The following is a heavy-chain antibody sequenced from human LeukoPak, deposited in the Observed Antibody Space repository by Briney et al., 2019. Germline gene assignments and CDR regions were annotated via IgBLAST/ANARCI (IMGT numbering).Heavy chain of an antibody. CDR3: ARDQGGGSHRHAFDI. CDR1: GGSISSSSGNC. J-gene: IGHJ3*02. CDR2: IYHSGST. D-gene: IGHD3-16*01. V-gene: IGHV4-4*02. Sequence: KSSETLSLTCAVSGGSISSSSGNCWTWVRQPPGKGLEWIGEIYHSGSTNYNPSLKSRVTMLLDKSKNRFSLRLTSVTAADTARYYCARDQGGGSHRHAFDIWGQGTMVTVSS.